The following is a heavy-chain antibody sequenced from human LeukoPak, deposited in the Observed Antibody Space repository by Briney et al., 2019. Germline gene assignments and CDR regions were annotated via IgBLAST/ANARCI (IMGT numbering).Heavy chain of an antibody. J-gene: IGHJ6*02. D-gene: IGHD3-22*01. V-gene: IGHV1-8*01. Sequence: ASVKVSCKASGYTFTSYDINWVRQATGQGLEWMGWMNPNSGNTGYAQKLQGRVTMTTDTSTSTAYMELRSLRSDDTAVYYCARPHYDSSGYSYYYYGMDVWGQGTTVTVSS. CDR1: GYTFTSYD. CDR3: ARPHYDSSGYSYYYYGMDV. CDR2: MNPNSGNT.